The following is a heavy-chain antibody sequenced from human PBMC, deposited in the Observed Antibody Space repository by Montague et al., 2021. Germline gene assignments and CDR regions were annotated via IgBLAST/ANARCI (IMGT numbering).Heavy chain of an antibody. D-gene: IGHD6-19*01. V-gene: IGHV5-51*01. CDR2: IYPGDSDT. CDR1: GSGFTNYW. Sequence: QSGAGVKKPGESLKISCKDSGSGFTNYWIGWVRRMPGKGLEWMGIIYPGDSDTRYSPSFQGQVTISADKSINIVYLQWSSLKASDTAMYYCARSWILAGTGFDSWGQGTLVTVSS. J-gene: IGHJ4*02. CDR3: ARSWILAGTGFDS.